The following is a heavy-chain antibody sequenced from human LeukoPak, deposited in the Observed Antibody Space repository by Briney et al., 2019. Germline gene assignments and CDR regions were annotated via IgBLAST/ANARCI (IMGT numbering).Heavy chain of an antibody. Sequence: PSETLSLTCTVSGGSISSYYWSWIRQPPGGGLEWLGYIYYSGSTNYNPSLKSRVTISVDTSENQFSLKLSSVTAAGTAVYYCASDGEYRPFDYWGQGTLVTVSS. J-gene: IGHJ4*02. V-gene: IGHV4-59*01. CDR2: IYYSGST. D-gene: IGHD4-17*01. CDR3: ASDGEYRPFDY. CDR1: GGSISSYY.